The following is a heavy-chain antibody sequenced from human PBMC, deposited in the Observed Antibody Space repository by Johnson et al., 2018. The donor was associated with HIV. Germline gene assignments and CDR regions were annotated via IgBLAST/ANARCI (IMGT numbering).Heavy chain of an antibody. V-gene: IGHV3-11*04. CDR2: ISSSGSTI. CDR1: GFTFSDYY. CDR3: ARDVVLLAYCGGDCADAFDI. J-gene: IGHJ3*02. D-gene: IGHD2-21*01. Sequence: QVQLVESGGGLVQPGGSLRLSCAASGFTFSDYYMSWIRQAPGKGLEWVSYISSSGSTIYYADSVKGRFTISRDNAKNSLYLQMNSLRAEGTAVYYCARDVVLLAYCGGDCADAFDIWGQGTMVTVSS.